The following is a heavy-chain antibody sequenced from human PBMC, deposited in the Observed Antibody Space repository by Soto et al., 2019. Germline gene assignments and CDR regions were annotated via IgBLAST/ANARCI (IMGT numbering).Heavy chain of an antibody. CDR2: INGDGARA. J-gene: IGHJ3*02. Sequence: EVQLEESGGGSVQLGESLRVSCVASGFTFRNQWMHWVRQVPGKGLVWVCRINGDGARASYADFVKGRFTSSRDNAQNLLFPQLNSLRVDDTGVYHCARGGAAGRGDDIDIWGPGTTVAVSS. CDR1: GFTFRNQW. CDR3: ARGGAAGRGDDIDI. D-gene: IGHD3-10*01. V-gene: IGHV3-74*01.